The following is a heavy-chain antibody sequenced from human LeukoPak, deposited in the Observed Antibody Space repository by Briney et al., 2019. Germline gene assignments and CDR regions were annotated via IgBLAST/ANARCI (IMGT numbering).Heavy chain of an antibody. CDR3: ARLPRVDYYYYYMDV. CDR2: IYTSGST. Sequence: PSETLSLTCTVSGGSISSYHWSWIRQPPGKGQEGIGYIYTSGSTKYNPSLKSRVTISVDTSKNQFSLKLRSVTAADTAVYYCARLPRVDYYYYYMDVWGKGTTVTVSS. D-gene: IGHD2-15*01. CDR1: GGSISSYH. J-gene: IGHJ6*03. V-gene: IGHV4-4*09.